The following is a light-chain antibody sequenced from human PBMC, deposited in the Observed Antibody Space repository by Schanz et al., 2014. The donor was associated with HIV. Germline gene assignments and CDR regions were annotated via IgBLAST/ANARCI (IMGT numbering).Light chain of an antibody. V-gene: IGKV3-20*01. CDR1: QSVSSSY. Sequence: EIVLTQSPGTLSLSPGERATLSCRASQSVSSSYLAWYQQKPGQAPRLLIYGVSTRATGSPDRFSGSGSGTDFTLTISRLEPEDFAVYYCQQYDRSPYTFGGGTKVEIK. CDR3: QQYDRSPYT. CDR2: GVS. J-gene: IGKJ4*01.